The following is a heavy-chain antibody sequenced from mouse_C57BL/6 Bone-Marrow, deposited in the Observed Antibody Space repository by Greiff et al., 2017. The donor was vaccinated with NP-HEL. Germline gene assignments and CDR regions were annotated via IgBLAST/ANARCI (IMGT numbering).Heavy chain of an antibody. J-gene: IGHJ2*01. Sequence: QVQLKQSGAELVRPGTSVKMSCKASGYTFTNYWIGWAKQRPGHGLEWIGDIYPGGGYTNYNEKFKGKATLTADKSSSTAYMQFSSLTSEDSAIYYCASYGYDGYFDYWGQGTTLTVSS. CDR1: GYTFTNYW. CDR3: ASYGYDGYFDY. V-gene: IGHV1-63*01. CDR2: IYPGGGYT. D-gene: IGHD2-2*01.